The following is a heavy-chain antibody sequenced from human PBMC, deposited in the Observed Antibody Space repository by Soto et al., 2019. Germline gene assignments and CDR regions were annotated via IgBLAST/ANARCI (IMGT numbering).Heavy chain of an antibody. Sequence: PSENMSLTNTVSGGSISSSSYYWGWIRQPPGKGLEWIGSIYYSGSTYYNPSLKSRVTISVDTSKNQFSLKLSSVTAADTAVYYCGRLVGNSWIDYWGQGTLVTVSS. D-gene: IGHD6-13*01. J-gene: IGHJ4*02. CDR3: GRLVGNSWIDY. V-gene: IGHV4-39*01. CDR2: IYYSGST. CDR1: GGSISSSSYY.